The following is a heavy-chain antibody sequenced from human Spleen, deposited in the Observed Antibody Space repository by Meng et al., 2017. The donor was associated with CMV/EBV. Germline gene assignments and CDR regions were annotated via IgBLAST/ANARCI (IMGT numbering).Heavy chain of an antibody. CDR3: AKVSLSGSYSSYYYGMDV. CDR2: ISAGGDNT. V-gene: IGHV3-23*01. D-gene: IGHD1-26*01. CDR1: GITFSSYA. J-gene: IGHJ6*02. Sequence: GESLKISCAASGITFSSYAMSWVRQAPGKGLEWVSSISAGGDNTYYADSVKGRFTISRDNSKNTLYLQMNGLRAGDTAVYYCAKVSLSGSYSSYYYGMDVWGQGTTVTVSS.